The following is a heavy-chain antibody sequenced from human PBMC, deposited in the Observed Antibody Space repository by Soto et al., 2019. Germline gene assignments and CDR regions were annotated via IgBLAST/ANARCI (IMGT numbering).Heavy chain of an antibody. J-gene: IGHJ6*02. D-gene: IGHD2-21*02. Sequence: QVQLVQSGAEVKKPGSSVKVSCKASGGTFSSYAINWVRQAPGQGREWMGGIIPIFGTADYAQKFQGRVTITADQSTSTAYMELSSLRSEDTAVYYCAPCLLGVTYYYGMEVWGQGTTVTVSS. CDR2: IIPIFGTA. V-gene: IGHV1-69*12. CDR3: APCLLGVTYYYGMEV. CDR1: GGTFSSYA.